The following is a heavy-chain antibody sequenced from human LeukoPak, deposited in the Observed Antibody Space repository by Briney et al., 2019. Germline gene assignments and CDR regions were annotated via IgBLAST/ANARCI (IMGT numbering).Heavy chain of an antibody. CDR1: GYSFTSYW. CDR2: IYPGDSDT. D-gene: IGHD1-26*01. J-gene: IGHJ4*02. CDR3: VRPSGRHPVDYNFEY. Sequence: GESLKISCKGSGYSFTSYWIGWVRQMPGKGLEWMGIIYPGDSDTRYSPSFQGQVTISADKSISTAYLQWSSLEASDTAMYYCVRPSGRHPVDYNFEYGGQGTLVTVA. V-gene: IGHV5-51*01.